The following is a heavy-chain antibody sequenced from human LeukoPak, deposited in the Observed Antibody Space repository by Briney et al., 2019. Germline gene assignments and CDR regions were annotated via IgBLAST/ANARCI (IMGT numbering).Heavy chain of an antibody. CDR2: IRSKANSYAT. J-gene: IGHJ5*02. V-gene: IGHV3-73*01. Sequence: EAGGSLRLSCAASGFTFSGSAMHWVRQASGKGLEWVGRIRSKANSYATAYAASVKGRFTISRDDSKNTAYLQMNSLKTEDTAVYYCTRLWRVTIQTAGFDPWGQGTLVTVSS. CDR3: TRLWRVTIQTAGFDP. D-gene: IGHD4-17*01. CDR1: GFTFSGSA.